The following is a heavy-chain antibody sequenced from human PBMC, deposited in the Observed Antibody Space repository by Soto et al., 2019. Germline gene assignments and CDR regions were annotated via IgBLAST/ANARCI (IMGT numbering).Heavy chain of an antibody. CDR3: VRALRNTAMVYPWFYR. J-gene: IGHJ5*02. CDR1: GASVSTGAYY. V-gene: IGHV4-31*03. D-gene: IGHD5-18*01. CDR2: VYESGYT. Sequence: SETLFLTCTVSGASVSTGAYYWGWVRQRPGRGLEWIGYVYESGYTYYNMSLKSRLTISLDRSNNQFSLGLTSVTAADTAVYYCVRALRNTAMVYPWFYRWGQGTLVTVSS.